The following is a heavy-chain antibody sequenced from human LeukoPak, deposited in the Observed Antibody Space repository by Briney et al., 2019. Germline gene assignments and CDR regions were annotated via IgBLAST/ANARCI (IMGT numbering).Heavy chain of an antibody. D-gene: IGHD6-13*01. V-gene: IGHV4-38-2*02. Sequence: PSETLSLTCTVSGYSISSDYYWGWIRQPPGKGLEWIGIIYHSGSTNYNPSLKSRVTMSVDTSKNQFSLKLSSVTAADTAVYYCARDRPRGGSWYYYNTFDYWGQGTLVTVSS. CDR1: GYSISSDYY. CDR2: IYHSGST. J-gene: IGHJ4*02. CDR3: ARDRPRGGSWYYYNTFDY.